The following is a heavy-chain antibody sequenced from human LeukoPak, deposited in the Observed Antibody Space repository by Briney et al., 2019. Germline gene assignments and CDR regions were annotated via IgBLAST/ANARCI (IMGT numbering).Heavy chain of an antibody. CDR2: IYTSGST. Sequence: SETLSLTCTVSGGSISSYYWSWIRQPAGKGLEWIGRIYTSGSTNYNPSLKSRVTMSVDTSKNQFSLKLSSVTAADTAVYYCARDHYDSSGYYTQTYFDYWDQGNLVTVSS. V-gene: IGHV4-4*07. CDR3: ARDHYDSSGYYTQTYFDY. CDR1: GGSISSYY. J-gene: IGHJ4*02. D-gene: IGHD3-22*01.